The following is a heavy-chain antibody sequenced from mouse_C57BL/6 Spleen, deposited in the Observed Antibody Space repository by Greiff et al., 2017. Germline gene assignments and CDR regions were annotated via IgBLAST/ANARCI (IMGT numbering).Heavy chain of an antibody. D-gene: IGHD1-1*01. CDR2: ISYSGST. Sequence: EVKLMESGPGMVKPSQSLSLTCTVTGYSITSGYDWHWIRHFPGNKLEWMGYISYSGSTNYNPSLKSRISITHDTSRNHFFLKLNSVTTEDTATYYCAREDTTVVEDWYFDVWGTGTTVTVSS. V-gene: IGHV3-1*01. CDR3: AREDTTVVEDWYFDV. CDR1: GYSITSGYD. J-gene: IGHJ1*03.